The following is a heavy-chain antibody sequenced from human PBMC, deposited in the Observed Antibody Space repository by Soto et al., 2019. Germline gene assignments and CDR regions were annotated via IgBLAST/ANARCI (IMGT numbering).Heavy chain of an antibody. J-gene: IGHJ5*02. V-gene: IGHV1-69*12. CDR3: ARDWYCSGGSCYLQPGCFDP. CDR1: GGTFSSYA. CDR2: IIPIFGTA. D-gene: IGHD2-15*01. Sequence: QVQLVQSGAEVKKPGSSVKVSCKASGGTFSSYAISWVRQAPGQGLEWMGGIIPIFGTANYAQKFQGRVTITADESTSTAYMELSSLRSEDTAVYYCARDWYCSGGSCYLQPGCFDPWGQGTLVTVSS.